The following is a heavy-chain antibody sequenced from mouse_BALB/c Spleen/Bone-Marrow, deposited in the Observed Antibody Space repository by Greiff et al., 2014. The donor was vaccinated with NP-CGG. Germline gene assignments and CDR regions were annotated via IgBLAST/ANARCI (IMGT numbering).Heavy chain of an antibody. CDR3: ARDMGGLLFDY. Sequence: EVQLVESGGGLVQPGGSLRLSCATSGFTFTDYYMNWVRQPPGKALEWLGFIRNKAYSYTTEYSASVKGRFTISRDNSQSILYLQMSTLRAEDSATYYCARDMGGLLFDYWGQGTTLTVSS. J-gene: IGHJ2*01. V-gene: IGHV7-3*02. CDR1: GFTFTDYY. D-gene: IGHD2-3*01. CDR2: IRNKAYSYTT.